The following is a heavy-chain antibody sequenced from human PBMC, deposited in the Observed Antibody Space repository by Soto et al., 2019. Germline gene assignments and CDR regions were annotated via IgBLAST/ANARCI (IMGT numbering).Heavy chain of an antibody. Sequence: SETQSLTSPVSGGSIRSSSYYWGWIRQPPGKGLEWIGSIYYSGSTYYNPSLKSRVTISVDTSKNQFSLKLSSVTAADTAVYYCARCSGVVTATQDYYYYGMDVWGQGTTVTVSS. CDR1: GGSIRSSSYY. V-gene: IGHV4-39*01. J-gene: IGHJ6*02. CDR3: ARCSGVVTATQDYYYYGMDV. D-gene: IGHD2-21*02. CDR2: IYYSGST.